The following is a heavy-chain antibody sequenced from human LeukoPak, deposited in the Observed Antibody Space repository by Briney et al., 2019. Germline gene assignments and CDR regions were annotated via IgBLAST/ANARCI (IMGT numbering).Heavy chain of an antibody. CDR2: IYTSGVT. CDR1: GGSMSSFY. V-gene: IGHV4-4*07. J-gene: IGHJ4*02. D-gene: IGHD6-13*01. CDR3: ARDPRSSWYDY. Sequence: PSETLSLTCTVSGGSMSSFYWDWIRQPAGKGLQWIGRIYTSGVTNYNPSLKSRVTMSVDTSKNQFSLKLSSVTAADTAVYYCARDPRSSWYDYWGQGTLVTVSS.